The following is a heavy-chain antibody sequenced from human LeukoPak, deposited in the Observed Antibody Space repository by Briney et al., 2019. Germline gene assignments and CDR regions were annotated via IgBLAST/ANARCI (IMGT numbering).Heavy chain of an antibody. Sequence: GASVKVSCKASGYTFTTYDINWVRQAPGQGLEWVAWMNPNSGGTVYAQNFQGRVTLARDTSIGTAYMELNSLTSEDTAVYYCSRDFLTEGLVWHHLDYWGQGTLVTVSS. CDR1: GYTFTTYD. J-gene: IGHJ4*02. CDR3: SRDFLTEGLVWHHLDY. V-gene: IGHV1-8*01. CDR2: MNPNSGGT. D-gene: IGHD3/OR15-3a*01.